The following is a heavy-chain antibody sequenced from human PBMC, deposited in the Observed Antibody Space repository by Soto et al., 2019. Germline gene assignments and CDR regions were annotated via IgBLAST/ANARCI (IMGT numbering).Heavy chain of an antibody. CDR3: ARDGTGWTGGDH. Sequence: GGSLRLSCAASGFTFSAYDMHWVRQAPGKRLEWVAVLWRDGSKVYYADSVKGRFTISRDNSKNTLYLEMNSLRVEDTAVYYCARDGTGWTGGDHWGQGTLVTVSS. J-gene: IGHJ4*02. CDR2: LWRDGSKV. CDR1: GFTFSAYD. V-gene: IGHV3-33*01. D-gene: IGHD6-19*01.